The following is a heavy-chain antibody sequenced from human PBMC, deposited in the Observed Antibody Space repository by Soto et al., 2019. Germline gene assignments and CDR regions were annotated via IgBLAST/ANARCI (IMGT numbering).Heavy chain of an antibody. CDR2: IYSNGDT. CDR3: ARRGGSSSGYYYYAMDV. D-gene: IGHD6-6*01. J-gene: IGHJ6*02. CDR1: SDSMNSGGYY. V-gene: IGHV4-31*03. Sequence: SETLSLTCSVSSDSMNSGGYYWSWIRQHPGKGLEWIGYIYSNGDTYYNPSLKCRVTISVGTSKNQFSLNLTSVTAADTAVYYCARRGGSSSGYYYYAMDVWGQGTTVTVSS.